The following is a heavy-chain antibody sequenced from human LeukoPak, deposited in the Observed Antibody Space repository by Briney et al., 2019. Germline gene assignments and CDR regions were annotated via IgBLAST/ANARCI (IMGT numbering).Heavy chain of an antibody. CDR3: ARDFGGPNVYWYFDL. CDR2: IYHSGST. D-gene: IGHD2-15*01. J-gene: IGHJ2*01. V-gene: IGHV4-30-2*01. Sequence: PSETLSLTCAVSGGSISSGGYSWSWIRQPPGKGLEWIGYIYHSGSTYYNPSLKSRVTISVDTSKNQFSLKLSSVTAADTAVYYCARDFGGPNVYWYFDLWGRGTLVTVSS. CDR1: GGSISSGGYS.